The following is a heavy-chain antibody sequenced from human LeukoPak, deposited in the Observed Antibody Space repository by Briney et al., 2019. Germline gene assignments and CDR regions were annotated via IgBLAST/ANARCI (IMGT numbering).Heavy chain of an antibody. CDR2: IYTSGST. J-gene: IGHJ5*02. V-gene: IGHV4-4*07. Sequence: SETLSLTCTVSGGSISSYYWSWIRQPAGKGLEWIGRIYTSGSTNYNPSLKSRVTISVDTSKNQFSLKLSSVTAADTAVYYCARDEGAAAGTFSWFDPWGQGTLVTVSS. CDR3: ARDEGAAAGTFSWFDP. D-gene: IGHD6-13*01. CDR1: GGSISSYY.